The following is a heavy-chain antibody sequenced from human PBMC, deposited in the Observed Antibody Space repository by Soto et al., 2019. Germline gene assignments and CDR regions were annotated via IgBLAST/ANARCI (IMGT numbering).Heavy chain of an antibody. J-gene: IGHJ6*03. CDR3: ARDAYYDFWSGKFGGDYYYMDV. CDR1: GGSISSYY. CDR2: IYYSGST. D-gene: IGHD3-3*01. Sequence: SETLSLTCTVSGGSISSYYWSWIRQPPGKGLEWIGYIYYSGSTNYNPSLKSRVTISVDTSKNQFSLKLSSVTAADTAVYYCARDAYYDFWSGKFGGDYYYMDVWGKGTTVTVSS. V-gene: IGHV4-59*01.